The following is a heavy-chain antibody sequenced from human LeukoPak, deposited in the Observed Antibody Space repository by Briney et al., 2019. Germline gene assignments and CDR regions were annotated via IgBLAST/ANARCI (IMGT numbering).Heavy chain of an antibody. Sequence: ASVKVSCKTSGYTLTDHHLIWVRQAPGQGLEWMGWIRPNNDGIKYAQGFQGRVTISRDTSISTAYMELTSLTPDDTAIYYCARDPVDGYSHYDFWGQGTLVTVSS. CDR3: ARDPVDGYSHYDF. J-gene: IGHJ4*02. D-gene: IGHD5-24*01. V-gene: IGHV1-2*02. CDR1: GYTLTDHH. CDR2: IRPNNDGI.